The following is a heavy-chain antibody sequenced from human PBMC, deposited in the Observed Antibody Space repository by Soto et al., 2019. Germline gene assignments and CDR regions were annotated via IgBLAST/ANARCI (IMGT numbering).Heavy chain of an antibody. V-gene: IGHV1-18*04. CDR2: ISAYNGNT. Sequence: ASVKVSCKASGYTFTSYGISWVRQAPGQGLEWMGWISAYNGNTNYAQKLQGRVTMTTDTSTSTAYMELRSLRSDDTAVYYCARGGYYYDSSGSLYYYGMDVWGQGTTVTVSS. CDR3: ARGGYYYDSSGSLYYYGMDV. J-gene: IGHJ6*02. CDR1: GYTFTSYG. D-gene: IGHD3-22*01.